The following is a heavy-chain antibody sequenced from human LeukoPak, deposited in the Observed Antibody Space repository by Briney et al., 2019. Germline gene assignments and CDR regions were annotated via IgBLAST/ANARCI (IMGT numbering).Heavy chain of an antibody. J-gene: IGHJ4*02. Sequence: GGSLRLSCVTSKFTFSYYSMNWVRQAPGKGLEWVSSISSSSSDIYYADSLKGRFTISRDNAKNSLYLQMNSLRDEDTAVYYCARGSYGAVDYWGQGTLVTISS. CDR1: KFTFSYYS. V-gene: IGHV3-21*01. D-gene: IGHD4/OR15-4a*01. CDR3: ARGSYGAVDY. CDR2: ISSSSSDI.